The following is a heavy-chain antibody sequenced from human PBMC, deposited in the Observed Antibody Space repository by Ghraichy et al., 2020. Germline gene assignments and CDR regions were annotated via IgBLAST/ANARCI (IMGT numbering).Heavy chain of an antibody. Sequence: GESLNISCAASGFIFTSYSLNWVRQAPGKGLEWVSSISSSSIYIYYAESVQGRFTISRDNARNSLYLQMSSLRAEDTAVYYCASSTTSYRSSVLNAFDIWGQGTRVTVSS. CDR1: GFIFTSYS. J-gene: IGHJ3*02. D-gene: IGHD2-2*01. CDR3: ASSTTSYRSSVLNAFDI. V-gene: IGHV3-21*01. CDR2: ISSSSIYI.